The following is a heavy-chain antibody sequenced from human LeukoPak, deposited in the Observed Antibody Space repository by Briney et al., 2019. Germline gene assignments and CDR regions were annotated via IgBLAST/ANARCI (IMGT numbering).Heavy chain of an antibody. D-gene: IGHD6-19*01. CDR1: GLTFSSYW. CDR3: AREYSSGWYFDY. CDR2: INSDGSST. Sequence: PGGSLRLSCAASGLTFSSYWMHWVRQAPGKGLVWVSRINSDGSSTSYADSVKGRFTISRDNAKNTLYLQMNSLRAEDTAVYYCAREYSSGWYFDYWGQGTLVTVSS. V-gene: IGHV3-74*01. J-gene: IGHJ4*02.